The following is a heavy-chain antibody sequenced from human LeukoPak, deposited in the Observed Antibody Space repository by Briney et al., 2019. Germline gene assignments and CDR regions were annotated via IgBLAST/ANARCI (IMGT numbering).Heavy chain of an antibody. Sequence: SQTLSLTCTVSGYSISSGYYWGWIRQPPGKGLEWIGSGSTYYNPSLKSRVTISVDTSKNQFSLKLSSVTAADTAVYYCARKPPSGPGYYYSYGMDVWGQGTTVTVSS. J-gene: IGHJ6*02. CDR2: SGST. V-gene: IGHV4-38-2*02. CDR3: ARKPPSGPGYYYSYGMDV. CDR1: GYSISSGYY.